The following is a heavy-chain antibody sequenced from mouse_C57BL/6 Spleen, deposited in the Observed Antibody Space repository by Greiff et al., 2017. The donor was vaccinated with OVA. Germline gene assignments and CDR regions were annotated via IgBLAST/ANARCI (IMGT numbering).Heavy chain of an antibody. Sequence: VMLVESGPGLVAPSQSLSITCTVSGFSLTSYGVHWVRQPPGTGLEWLVVIWSAGSTTYNSALKSRLSLSKDNSKSQVFLKMNSLQTDDTAMYYCARHYYGSSHWYFDVWGTGTTVTVSS. D-gene: IGHD1-1*01. CDR2: IWSAGST. V-gene: IGHV2-6-1*01. CDR1: GFSLTSYG. J-gene: IGHJ1*03. CDR3: ARHYYGSSHWYFDV.